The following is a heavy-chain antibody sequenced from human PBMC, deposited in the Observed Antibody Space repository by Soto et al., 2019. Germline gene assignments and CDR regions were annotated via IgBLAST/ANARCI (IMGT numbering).Heavy chain of an antibody. CDR2: IYYSGNT. J-gene: IGHJ5*02. Sequence: QLQLQESGPGLVKPSETLSLTCSVSGGSISSSSYYWGWLRQPPVKGLEWVGCIYYSGNTYYNASLKSRVTISVDTSKNQFALNLSSVTAADTAVYYCARILWSSGWSRFDPWGQGTLVIVSS. CDR3: ARILWSSGWSRFDP. V-gene: IGHV4-39*01. CDR1: GGSISSSSYY. D-gene: IGHD6-19*01.